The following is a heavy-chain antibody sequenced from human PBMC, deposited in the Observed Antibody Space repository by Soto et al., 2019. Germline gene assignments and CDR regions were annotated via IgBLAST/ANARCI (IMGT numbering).Heavy chain of an antibody. CDR1: GDSSSSSNYL. J-gene: IGHJ5*02. V-gene: IGHV4-39*01. CDR2: FSFGGPT. Sequence: SGALSVTCTVPGDSSSSSNYLWGWIRQPPGKGLEWIGSFSFGGPTYYNPSLESRVTISVDTSKNHFSLRLRSGTAADTALYCCASGYLTKNWFDPWGQGTLVTLS. CDR3: ASGYLTKNWFDP. D-gene: IGHD2-15*01.